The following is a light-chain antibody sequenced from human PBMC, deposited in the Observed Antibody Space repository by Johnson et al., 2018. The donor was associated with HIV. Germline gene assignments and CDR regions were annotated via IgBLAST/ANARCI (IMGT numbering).Light chain of an antibody. CDR2: ENN. CDR3: GTWDSSLSAHYV. Sequence: QSMLTQPPSVSAAPGQKVTISCSGSSSNIGNNYVSWYQQFPGTAPKLLIYENNKRPSGIPDRFSGSKSGTSATLGITGLQTGDEADYYCGTWDSSLSAHYVFVTGTKITVL. J-gene: IGLJ1*01. CDR1: SSNIGNNY. V-gene: IGLV1-51*02.